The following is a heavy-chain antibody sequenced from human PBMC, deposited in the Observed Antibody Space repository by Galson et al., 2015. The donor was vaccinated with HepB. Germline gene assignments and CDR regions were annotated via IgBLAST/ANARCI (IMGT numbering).Heavy chain of an antibody. Sequence: SVKVSCKASGYTFTSYYMHWVRQAPGQGLEWMGIINPSGGSTSYAQRFQGRVKITADKSTSTAYMELSSLRSEDTAVYYCARAVHDSSGYYYRGWFDPWGQGTLVTVSS. CDR1: GYTFTSYY. D-gene: IGHD3-22*01. V-gene: IGHV1-46*01. CDR2: INPSGGST. J-gene: IGHJ5*02. CDR3: ARAVHDSSGYYYRGWFDP.